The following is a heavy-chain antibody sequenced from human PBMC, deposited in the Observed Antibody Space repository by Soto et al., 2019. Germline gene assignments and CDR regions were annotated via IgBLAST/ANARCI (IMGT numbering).Heavy chain of an antibody. CDR3: ARSHRRFGPTNWFDP. Sequence: QVQLVESGGGVVQPGRSLRLSCAASGFTFSSYGMHWVRQAPGKGLEWVAVIWYDGSNKYYADSVKGRFTSSRDNSKNTLYLQMNSLRAEDTAVYYCARSHRRFGPTNWFDPWGQGTLVTVSS. CDR2: IWYDGSNK. J-gene: IGHJ5*02. CDR1: GFTFSSYG. D-gene: IGHD3-10*01. V-gene: IGHV3-33*01.